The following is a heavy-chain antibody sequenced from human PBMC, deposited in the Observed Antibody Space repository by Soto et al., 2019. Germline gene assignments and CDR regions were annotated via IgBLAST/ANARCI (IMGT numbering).Heavy chain of an antibody. D-gene: IGHD3-22*01. CDR3: ARADYDSSGYAFDP. Sequence: SETLSLTCTVSGGSISSYYWSWIRQPPGKGLEWIGYIYYSGSTNYNPSLKSRVTISVDTSKNQFSLKLSSVTAADTAVYYCARADYDSSGYAFDPWGQGTLVTAPQ. CDR1: GGSISSYY. CDR2: IYYSGST. V-gene: IGHV4-59*01. J-gene: IGHJ5*02.